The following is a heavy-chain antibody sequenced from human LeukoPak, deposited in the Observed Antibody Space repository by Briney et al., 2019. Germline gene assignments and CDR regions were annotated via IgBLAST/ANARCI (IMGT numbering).Heavy chain of an antibody. J-gene: IGHJ4*02. V-gene: IGHV1-3*01. D-gene: IGHD1/OR15-1a*01. Sequence: ASVKVSCKASGYTFSNYAIHWVRQAPGQRFEWMGWINAGNGHTKYSQNFQGRVTITRDSSASTAYMELSSLTSEDTAVYYCARGIWSTRTVDYYLDYWGQGTLVTVSS. CDR3: ARGIWSTRTVDYYLDY. CDR2: INAGNGHT. CDR1: GYTFSNYA.